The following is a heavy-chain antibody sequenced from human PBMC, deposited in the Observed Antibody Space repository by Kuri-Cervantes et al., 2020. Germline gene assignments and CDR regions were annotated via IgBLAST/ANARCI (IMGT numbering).Heavy chain of an antibody. J-gene: IGHJ4*02. CDR1: GFTFSSYG. D-gene: IGHD6-6*01. CDR2: IWYDGSNK. CDR3: ARARIAARPRQLPISLDY. V-gene: IGHV3-33*01. Sequence: GGSLRLSCAASGFTFSSYGMHWVRQAPGKGLEWVAVIWYDGSNKYYADSVKGRFTISRHNSKNTLYLQMNSLRAEDTAVYYCARARIAARPRQLPISLDYWGQGTLVTVSS.